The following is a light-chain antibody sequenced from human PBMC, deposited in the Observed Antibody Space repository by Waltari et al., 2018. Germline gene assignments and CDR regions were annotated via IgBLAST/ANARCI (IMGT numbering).Light chain of an antibody. J-gene: IGLJ2*01. Sequence: QSVLTQPPSASGAPGQRVTISCSGGSANIGSKPINWYQHLPGTAPKLLIYGDDQRPSGVPDRFSASKSGNSGSLAIGGLRSEDEGDYYCAAWIDSLNGVAFGGGTKLTVL. V-gene: IGLV1-44*01. CDR1: SANIGSKP. CDR2: GDD. CDR3: AAWIDSLNGVA.